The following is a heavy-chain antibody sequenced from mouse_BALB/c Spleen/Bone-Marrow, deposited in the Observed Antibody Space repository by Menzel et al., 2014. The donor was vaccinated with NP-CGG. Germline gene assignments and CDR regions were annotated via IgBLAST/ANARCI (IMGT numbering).Heavy chain of an antibody. CDR2: INPNNGCT. CDR1: GYTFTSYW. D-gene: IGHD1-1*01. CDR3: ARYYNWYFDV. J-gene: IGHJ1*01. Sequence: QVQLKESGAELVKPGASVKLSCKTSGYTFTSYWMHWVKQRPGQGLEWIGEINPNNGCTNYNEKFRNKATLTVDKSSSTAYMQLSSLTSEDSAVYYCARYYNWYFDVWGAGTTVTVSS. V-gene: IGHV1S81*02.